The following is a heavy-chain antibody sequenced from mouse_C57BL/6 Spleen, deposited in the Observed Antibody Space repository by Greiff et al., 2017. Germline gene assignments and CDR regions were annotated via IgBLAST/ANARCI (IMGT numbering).Heavy chain of an antibody. D-gene: IGHD1-1*01. CDR3: AREGPYYGSSYDAMDY. J-gene: IGHJ4*01. Sequence: EVKLVESGPGLVKPSQSLSLTCSVTGYSITSGYYWNWIRQFPGNKLEWMGYISYDGSNNYNPSLKNRISITRDTSKNQFFLKLNSVTTEDTATYYCAREGPYYGSSYDAMDYWGQGTSVTVSS. CDR2: ISYDGSN. CDR1: GYSITSGYY. V-gene: IGHV3-6*01.